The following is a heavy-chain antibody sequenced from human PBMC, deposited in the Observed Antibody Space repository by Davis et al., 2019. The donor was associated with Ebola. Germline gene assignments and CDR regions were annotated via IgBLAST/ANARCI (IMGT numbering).Heavy chain of an antibody. V-gene: IGHV3-13*01. CDR1: GFTFSSYD. CDR2: IGTAGDT. J-gene: IGHJ6*02. CDR3: ARERPPRLYQLLSYYYGMDV. D-gene: IGHD2-2*01. Sequence: GESLKISCAASGFTFSSYDMHWVRQATGKGLEWVSAIGTAGDTYYPGSVKGRFTISRENAKNSLYLQMNSLRAEDTAVYYCARERPPRLYQLLSYYYGMDVWGQGTTVTVSS.